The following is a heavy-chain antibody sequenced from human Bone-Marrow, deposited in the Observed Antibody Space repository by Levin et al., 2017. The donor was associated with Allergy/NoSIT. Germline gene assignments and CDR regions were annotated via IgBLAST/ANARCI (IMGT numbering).Heavy chain of an antibody. D-gene: IGHD3-16*01. V-gene: IGHV4-59*08. Sequence: SETLSLTCSVSGGSIKTYNWSWIRQSPGKGLEWIGYIYSSGTTNYDPSLESRVTMSIDTSKNQFSLRLNSVTAADTAVYYCARHVSSYGYFDFWGQGTLVTVSS. CDR2: IYSSGTT. CDR1: GGSIKTYN. CDR3: ARHVSSYGYFDF. J-gene: IGHJ4*02.